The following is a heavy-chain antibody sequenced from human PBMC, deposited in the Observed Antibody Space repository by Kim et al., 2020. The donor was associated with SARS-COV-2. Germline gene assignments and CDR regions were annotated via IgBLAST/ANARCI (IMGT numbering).Heavy chain of an antibody. CDR3: AREGPRRPGIAVAGTIFSFDP. V-gene: IGHV3-33*08. CDR1: GFTFSSYG. J-gene: IGHJ5*02. Sequence: GGSLRLSCAASGFTFSSYGTHWVRQAPGKGLEWVAVIWYDGSNKYYADSVKGRFTISRDNSKNTLYLQMNSLRAEDTAVYYCAREGPRRPGIAVAGTIFSFDPWGQGTLVTVSS. CDR2: IWYDGSNK. D-gene: IGHD6-19*01.